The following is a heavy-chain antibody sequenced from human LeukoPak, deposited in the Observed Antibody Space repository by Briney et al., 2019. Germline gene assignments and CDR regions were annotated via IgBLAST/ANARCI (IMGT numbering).Heavy chain of an antibody. D-gene: IGHD2-8*02. J-gene: IGHJ6*03. CDR2: ISSSSSYI. V-gene: IGHV3-21*01. CDR3: AREVGHMDIVLGDEGYYYYYMDV. CDR1: GFTFSSYS. Sequence: GGSLRLSCAASGFTFSSYSMNWVRQAPGKGLEWVSSISSSSSYIYYADPVKGRFTISRDNAKNSLYLQMNSLRAEDTAVYYCAREVGHMDIVLGDEGYYYYYMDVWGKGTTVTVSS.